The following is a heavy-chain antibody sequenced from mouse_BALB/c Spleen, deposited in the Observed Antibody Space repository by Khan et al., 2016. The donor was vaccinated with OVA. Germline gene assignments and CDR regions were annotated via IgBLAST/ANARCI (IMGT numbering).Heavy chain of an antibody. D-gene: IGHD1-1*01. CDR1: GYTFTSNT. CDR2: INPSSGFT. J-gene: IGHJ4*01. V-gene: IGHV1-4*01. Sequence: QVQLQQPGAELARPGASVKMSCKASGYTFTSNTMHWVKQRPGQGLEWIGYINPSSGFTNFNQKFKDKATLTADKSSSTAYMQLSSLTSENSAVFYCARRTAVYAMGYWGQGTSVTVSS. CDR3: ARRTAVYAMGY.